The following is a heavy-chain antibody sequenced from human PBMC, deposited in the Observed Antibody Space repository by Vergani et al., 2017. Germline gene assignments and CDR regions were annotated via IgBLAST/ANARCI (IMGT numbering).Heavy chain of an antibody. J-gene: IGHJ4*02. CDR2: ISWNSASI. Sequence: EVQLVESGGGLVQPGRSLRLSCAASGFTFDDYAMHWVRQAPGKGLEWVSGISWNSASIGYADSVKGRFTISRDNAKNSLYLQMNSLRAEDTALYYCAKDVGGHWELPDYWGQGTLVTVSS. V-gene: IGHV3-9*01. D-gene: IGHD1-26*01. CDR3: AKDVGGHWELPDY. CDR1: GFTFDDYA.